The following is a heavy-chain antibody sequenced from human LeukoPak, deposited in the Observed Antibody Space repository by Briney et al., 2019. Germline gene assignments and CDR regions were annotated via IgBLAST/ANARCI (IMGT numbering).Heavy chain of an antibody. CDR3: ARVDTTWEQLVQNAFDI. J-gene: IGHJ3*02. Sequence: ASVKVSCKASGYTFTSYYMHWVRQAPGQGLEWMGIINPSGGSTSYAQKFQGRVTMTRNTSISTAYMELSSLRSEDTAVYYCARVDTTWEQLVQNAFDIWGQGTMVTVSS. CDR1: GYTFTSYY. D-gene: IGHD6-13*01. CDR2: INPSGGST. V-gene: IGHV1-46*01.